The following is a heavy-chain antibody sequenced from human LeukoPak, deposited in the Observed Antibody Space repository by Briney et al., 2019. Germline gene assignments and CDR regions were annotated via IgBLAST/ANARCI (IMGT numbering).Heavy chain of an antibody. V-gene: IGHV3-33*01. CDR3: ARDGTRYDFWSGYLRYFDY. CDR2: IWYDGSNK. CDR1: GFTFSSYG. D-gene: IGHD3-3*01. J-gene: IGHJ4*02. Sequence: GRSLRLSCAASGFTFSSYGMHWVRQAPGKGLEWVAVIWYDGSNKYYADSVKGRFTISRDNSKNTLYLQMNSLRAEDTAVYYCARDGTRYDFWSGYLRYFDYWGQGTLVTVSS.